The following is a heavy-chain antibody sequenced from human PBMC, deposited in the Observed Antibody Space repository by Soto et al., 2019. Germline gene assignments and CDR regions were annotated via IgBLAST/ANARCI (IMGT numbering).Heavy chain of an antibody. Sequence: SETLSLTCAVYVGSFSGYYWSWIRQPPGKGLEWIGEINHSGSTNYNPSLKSRVTISVDTSKNQFSLKLSSVTAADTAVYYCAGNLDCSSTSCYRTDPYFDYWGQGTLVTVSS. D-gene: IGHD2-2*02. CDR3: AGNLDCSSTSCYRTDPYFDY. V-gene: IGHV4-34*01. CDR1: VGSFSGYY. CDR2: INHSGST. J-gene: IGHJ4*02.